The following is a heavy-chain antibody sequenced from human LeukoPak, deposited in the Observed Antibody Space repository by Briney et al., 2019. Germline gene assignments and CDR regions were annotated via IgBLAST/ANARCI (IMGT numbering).Heavy chain of an antibody. J-gene: IGHJ5*02. D-gene: IGHD4-17*01. Sequence: GASVTVSCKASGYTFTIYDINWVRQATGQGLEWMGWMNPHSGKTGYAQNFQGRVTMTRDTSISTAYMELSSLRSEDTAVYYCARLSSHYGDYKVDPWGQGTLVTVSS. CDR3: ARLSSHYGDYKVDP. V-gene: IGHV1-8*02. CDR1: GYTFTIYD. CDR2: MNPHSGKT.